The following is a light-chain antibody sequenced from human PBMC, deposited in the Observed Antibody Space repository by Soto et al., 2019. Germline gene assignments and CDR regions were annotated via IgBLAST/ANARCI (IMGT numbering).Light chain of an antibody. CDR2: AAS. CDR3: QQSNSTPPPP. J-gene: IGKJ4*01. V-gene: IGKV1-39*01. Sequence: DIQMTQSPSSLSASVGDRVTITCRASQSISSYLNWYQQKPGKAPKLLVYAASSLQSGVPSRLRGSDSGTVFTLTISFLQPEVFATYYCQQSNSTPPPPFGGGTRVDIK. CDR1: QSISSY.